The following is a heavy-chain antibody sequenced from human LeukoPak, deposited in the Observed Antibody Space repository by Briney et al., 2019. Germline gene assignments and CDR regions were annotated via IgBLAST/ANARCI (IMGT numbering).Heavy chain of an antibody. CDR2: IYYSGST. CDR3: ARDYRGTFDY. D-gene: IGHD1-7*01. Sequence: SETLSLTCTVSGDPISTSNSYWGWIRQPPGKGLEWIGSIYYSGSTYYNPSLKSRVTISVDTSKNQFSLKLSSVTAADTAVYYCARDYRGTFDYWGQGTLVTVSS. J-gene: IGHJ4*02. V-gene: IGHV4-39*07. CDR1: GDPISTSNSY.